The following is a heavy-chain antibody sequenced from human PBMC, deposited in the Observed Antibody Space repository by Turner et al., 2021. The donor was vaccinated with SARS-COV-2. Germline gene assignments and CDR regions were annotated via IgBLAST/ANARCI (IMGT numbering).Heavy chain of an antibody. J-gene: IGHJ4*02. CDR3: ARELGSIAVAN. V-gene: IGHV3-48*01. D-gene: IGHD6-19*01. CDR1: GFTFSSYS. CDR2: ISSSSSTT. Sequence: EVQLVESGGGLVQPGGSLRPSCAASGFTFSSYSMNWVRQDPGKGLEWVSYISSSSSTTYFADSVKGRFTISRDNAKNSLYLQMNSLRAEDTAVYYWARELGSIAVANWGQGTLVTVSS.